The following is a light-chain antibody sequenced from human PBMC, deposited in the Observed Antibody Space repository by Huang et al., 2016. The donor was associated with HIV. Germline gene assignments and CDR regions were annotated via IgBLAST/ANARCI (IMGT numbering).Light chain of an antibody. Sequence: DIVMPQSPLSLPATPGAPAFISCNSSQSLLRSSGYNYLDWYLQKPGQSPQLLIDLGSNRAAGVPDRCSGIGAGTDFTLRISRVEAEDVGVYYCMQGLQTPYTFGQGTNLEIK. CDR3: MQGLQTPYT. CDR1: QSLLRSSGYNY. CDR2: LGS. J-gene: IGKJ2*01. V-gene: IGKV2-28*01.